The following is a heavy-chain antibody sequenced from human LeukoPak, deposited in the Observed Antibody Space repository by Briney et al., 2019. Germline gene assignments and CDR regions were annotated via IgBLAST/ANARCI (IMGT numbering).Heavy chain of an antibody. D-gene: IGHD3-22*01. CDR2: INPNSGGT. CDR3: ARTLYYYDSSGYELPL. Sequence: ASVKVSCKASGYTFTGYYMHWVRQAPGQGLGWMGWINPNSGGTNYAQKFQGRVTMTRDTSISTAYMELSRLRSDDTAVYYCARTLYYYDSSGYELPLWGQGTLVTVSS. V-gene: IGHV1-2*02. J-gene: IGHJ4*02. CDR1: GYTFTGYY.